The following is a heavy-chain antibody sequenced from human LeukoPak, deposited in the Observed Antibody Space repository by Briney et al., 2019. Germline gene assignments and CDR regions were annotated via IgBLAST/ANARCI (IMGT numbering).Heavy chain of an antibody. D-gene: IGHD3-22*01. CDR3: ARGTSGSSGYYELLFDY. CDR1: GGSISSGTYY. Sequence: SQTLSLTCTVSGGSISSGTYYWNWIRQHPGKGLEWIGYIYYSGSTYYNPSLKSRVTISVDTSKNQFSLKLSSVTAADTAMYYCARGTSGSSGYYELLFDYWGQGTLVTVSS. V-gene: IGHV4-31*03. CDR2: IYYSGST. J-gene: IGHJ4*02.